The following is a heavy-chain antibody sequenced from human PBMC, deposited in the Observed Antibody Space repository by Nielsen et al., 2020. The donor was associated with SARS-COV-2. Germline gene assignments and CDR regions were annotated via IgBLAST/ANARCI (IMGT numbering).Heavy chain of an antibody. V-gene: IGHV4-34*01. Sequence: SETLSLTCAVYGGSLSGYYWSWIRQPPGKGLEWIGEINHSGSTNYNPSLKSRVTISVDTSKNQFSLKLSSVTAADTAVYYRARGQVATQFDYWGQGTLVTVSS. CDR2: INHSGST. J-gene: IGHJ4*02. CDR3: ARGQVATQFDY. CDR1: GGSLSGYY. D-gene: IGHD5-12*01.